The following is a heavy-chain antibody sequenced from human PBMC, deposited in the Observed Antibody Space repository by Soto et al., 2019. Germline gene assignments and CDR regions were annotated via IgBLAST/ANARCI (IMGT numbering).Heavy chain of an antibody. CDR1: GGSISRYY. D-gene: IGHD2-2*01. V-gene: IGHV4-59*01. CDR2: IYYSGST. J-gene: IGHJ5*02. CDR3: AAYQLLPKNWFDP. Sequence: SETRSRTWTVSGGSISRYYWSWIRQPPGKGLEWIGYIYYSGSTNYNPSLKSRVTISVDTSKNQFSLKLSSVTAADTAVYYCAAYQLLPKNWFDPWGQGTLVTVSS.